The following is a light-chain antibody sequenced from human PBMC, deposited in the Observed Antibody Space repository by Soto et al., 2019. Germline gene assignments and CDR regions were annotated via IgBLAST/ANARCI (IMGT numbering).Light chain of an antibody. CDR3: QQYCSTPST. CDR2: DAS. Sequence: DIELTQSPSSLSASVGDRATITCRASQSISSNLYWYQQKPRKAPTLLIYDASCLQSAVPERFSGSGSGTDFTLTISSLQPEDFAVYYCQQYCSTPSTFGEGTKVEIK. V-gene: IGKV1-39*01. CDR1: QSISSN. J-gene: IGKJ4*02.